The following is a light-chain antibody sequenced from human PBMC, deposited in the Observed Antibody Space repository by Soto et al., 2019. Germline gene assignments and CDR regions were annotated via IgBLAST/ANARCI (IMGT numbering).Light chain of an antibody. J-gene: IGKJ1*01. V-gene: IGKV1-5*01. CDR1: QSISTW. CDR2: DAS. Sequence: IQMTQSPSTLPAPVGDRVTITFRASQSISTWLAWYQQKPGKAPKLLIYDASTLHSGVSSRFSGSGSGTEFTLTISSLQPNDSATYYCQQYTTYWTVGQGTKVDIK. CDR3: QQYTTYWT.